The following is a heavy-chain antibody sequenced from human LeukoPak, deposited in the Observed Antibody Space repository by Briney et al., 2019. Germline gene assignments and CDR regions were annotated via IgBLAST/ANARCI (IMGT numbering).Heavy chain of an antibody. D-gene: IGHD3-22*01. CDR3: AKVRRDYYDSSGYFPDAFDI. CDR1: GFTFKSYA. CDR2: VRAGGDYT. V-gene: IGHV3-23*01. Sequence: PGGSLRLSCAASGFTFKSYAMSWVRQAPGKGLEWVSAVRAGGDYTYYADSVKGRFTISRDNSKNTLYLQMNSLRAEDTALYYCAKVRRDYYDSSGYFPDAFDIWGQGTMVTVSS. J-gene: IGHJ3*02.